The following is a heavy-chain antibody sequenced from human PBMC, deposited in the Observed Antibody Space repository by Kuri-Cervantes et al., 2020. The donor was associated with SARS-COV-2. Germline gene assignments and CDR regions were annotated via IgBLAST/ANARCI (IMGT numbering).Heavy chain of an antibody. CDR3: AREAGDRESYSDY. CDR1: GYTFTGYY. V-gene: IGHV1-2*02. CDR2: INPNSGGT. Sequence: ASVKVSCKASGYTFTGYYMHWVRQAPGQGLEWMGWINPNSGGTNYAQKFQGRVTMTRDTSISTAYMELSRLRSDDTAVYYCAREAGDRESYSDYWGQGTLVTVSS. D-gene: IGHD3-16*01. J-gene: IGHJ4*02.